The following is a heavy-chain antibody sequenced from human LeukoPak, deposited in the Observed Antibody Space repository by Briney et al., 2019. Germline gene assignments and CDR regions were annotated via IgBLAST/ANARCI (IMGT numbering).Heavy chain of an antibody. V-gene: IGHV1-18*01. CDR3: ARDEAVTTEVTQHFQH. D-gene: IGHD4-23*01. CDR1: GYTFTNYG. J-gene: IGHJ1*01. Sequence: ASVNVSCKASGYTFTNYGISWVRQAPGQGLEWMGWISAYNGYTDYAQKLQFRVTMTTDTSTSTAYMELRSLRSDDTAVYYCARDEAVTTEVTQHFQHWGQGTLVTVSS. CDR2: ISAYNGYT.